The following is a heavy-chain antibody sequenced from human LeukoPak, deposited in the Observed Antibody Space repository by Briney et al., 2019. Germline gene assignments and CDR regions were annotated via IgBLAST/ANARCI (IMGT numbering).Heavy chain of an antibody. CDR3: EKRSTKTGRFYGENSFGP. D-gene: IGHD4-23*01. Sequence: GGSLRLSCAASGFTFDDYAMHWVRQAPGKGLEWVSCISWSSGSICYADSVKGRFTISRDNAKNSLYLQMNSLRAEDTALYYCEKRSTKTGRFYGENSFGPWGQGTLVTVSS. CDR2: ISWSSGSI. CDR1: GFTFDDYA. J-gene: IGHJ5*02. V-gene: IGHV3-9*01.